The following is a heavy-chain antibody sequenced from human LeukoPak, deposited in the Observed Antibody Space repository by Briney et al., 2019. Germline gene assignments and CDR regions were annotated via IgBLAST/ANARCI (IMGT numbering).Heavy chain of an antibody. Sequence: PGGSLRLSCAASGFTFSRSAMHWVRQAPGKGLEWVSAISGSGGSTYYADSVKGRFTISRDNSKNTLYLQMNSLRAEDTAVYYCARGPSGYHNTGGQGTLVTVSS. CDR1: GFTFSRSA. J-gene: IGHJ4*02. V-gene: IGHV3-23*01. CDR3: ARGPSGYHNT. CDR2: ISGSGGST. D-gene: IGHD5-12*01.